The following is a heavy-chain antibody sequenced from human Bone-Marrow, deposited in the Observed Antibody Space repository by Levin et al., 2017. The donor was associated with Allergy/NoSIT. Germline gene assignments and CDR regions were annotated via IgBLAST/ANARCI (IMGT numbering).Heavy chain of an antibody. CDR3: AKLKGEEGHNHIDY. V-gene: IGHV3-30*18. CDR1: GFTFRGYG. D-gene: IGHD1-14*01. CDR2: ISSDGRTK. J-gene: IGHJ4*02. Sequence: GGSLRLSCEASGFTFRGYGVHWVRQAPGKGLEWVAVISSDGRTKFYSDSVRGRFTISRDNSKKTLSLQMNSLKSEDTAVYYCAKLKGEEGHNHIDYWGQGILVTVSS.